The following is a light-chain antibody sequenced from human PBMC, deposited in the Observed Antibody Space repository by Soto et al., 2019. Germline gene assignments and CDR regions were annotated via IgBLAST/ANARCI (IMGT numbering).Light chain of an antibody. CDR2: GNS. V-gene: IGLV1-40*01. CDR3: QSYDSSLSGWL. Sequence: QSVLTQPPSVSGVPGQRVTISCTGSSSNIGAGYDVHWYQQLPGTAPKLLIYGNSNRPSGVPDRFSGSKSGTSASLAITGLQAEYEADYYCQSYDSSLSGWLFGGGTKLTVL. CDR1: SSNIGAGYD. J-gene: IGLJ3*02.